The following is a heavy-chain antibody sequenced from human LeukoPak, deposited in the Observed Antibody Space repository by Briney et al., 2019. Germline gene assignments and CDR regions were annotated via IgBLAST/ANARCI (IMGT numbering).Heavy chain of an antibody. CDR2: MNPNSGNT. D-gene: IGHD6-13*01. V-gene: IGHV1-8*03. CDR3: ARGVAADFDY. CDR1: GYTFTSYG. Sequence: ASVKVSCKASGYTFTSYGISWVRQAPGQWLEWMGWMNPNSGNTGYAQKFQGRVTITRNTSISTAYMELSSLRSEDTAVYYCARGVAADFDYWGQGTLVTVSS. J-gene: IGHJ4*02.